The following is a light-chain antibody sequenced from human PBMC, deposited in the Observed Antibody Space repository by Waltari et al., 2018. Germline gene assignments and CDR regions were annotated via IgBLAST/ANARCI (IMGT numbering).Light chain of an antibody. Sequence: QSALTQPASVSGSPGQSITISCIGIRRAVGVSDYVSWYQQHPGKAPKLIIFDVSNRPSGVSNRFSGSKSGNTDSLTVSGLQAEDEADYYCTSYTVGGTPLFGGGTQLPVL. CDR1: RRAVGVSDY. CDR2: DVS. CDR3: TSYTVGGTPL. V-gene: IGLV2-14*01. J-gene: IGLJ7*01.